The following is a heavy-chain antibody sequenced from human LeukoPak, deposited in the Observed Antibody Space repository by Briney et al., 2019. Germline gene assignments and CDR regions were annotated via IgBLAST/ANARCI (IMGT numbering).Heavy chain of an antibody. CDR1: GFTFDDYA. V-gene: IGHV3-9*01. CDR2: ISWNSGSI. Sequence: GGSLRLSCAASGFTFDDYAMHWVRQAPGKGLEWVSGISWNSGSIGYADSVKGRFTISRDNAKNSLYLQMNSLRAEDTALYYCAKVGFGCSGGSCHSALFWFDYWGQGTLVTVSS. J-gene: IGHJ4*02. D-gene: IGHD2-15*01. CDR3: AKVGFGCSGGSCHSALFWFDY.